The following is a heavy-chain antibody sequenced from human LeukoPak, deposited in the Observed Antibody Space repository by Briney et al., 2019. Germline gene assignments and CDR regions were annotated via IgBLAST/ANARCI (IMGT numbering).Heavy chain of an antibody. V-gene: IGHV1-69*13. CDR3: ARDPGYGGNSGSLRYYYYGMDV. Sequence: ASVKVSCKASGGTFSSYAISWVRQAPGQGLGWMGGIIPIFGTANYAQKFQGRVTITADESTSTAYMELSSLRSEDTAVYYCARDPGYGGNSGSLRYYYYGMDVWGQGTTVTVSS. CDR2: IIPIFGTA. CDR1: GGTFSSYA. J-gene: IGHJ6*02. D-gene: IGHD4-23*01.